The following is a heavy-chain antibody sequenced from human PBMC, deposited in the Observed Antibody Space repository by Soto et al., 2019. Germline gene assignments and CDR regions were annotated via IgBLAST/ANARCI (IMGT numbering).Heavy chain of an antibody. Sequence: ASETLSLTCTVSGGSISSSSYYWGWIRQPPGKGLEWIGSIYYSGSTYYNPSLKSRVTISVDTSKNQFSLKLSSVTAADTAVYYCARHGYDFWSGYYRGSWFDPWGQGTLVTVSS. CDR3: ARHGYDFWSGYYRGSWFDP. CDR1: GGSISSSSYY. J-gene: IGHJ5*02. V-gene: IGHV4-39*01. D-gene: IGHD3-3*01. CDR2: IYYSGST.